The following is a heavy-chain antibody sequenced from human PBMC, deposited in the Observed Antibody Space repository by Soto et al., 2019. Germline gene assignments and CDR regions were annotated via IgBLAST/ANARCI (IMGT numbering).Heavy chain of an antibody. CDR1: GGSISSGGYS. V-gene: IGHV4-30-2*05. D-gene: IGHD1-1*01. CDR2: IYHSGST. J-gene: IGHJ4*02. Sequence: SETLSLTCAVSGGSISSGGYSWSWIRQPPGKGLEWIGYIYHSGSTYYNPSLKSRVTISVDTSKNQFSLKLSSVTAADTAVYYCARRYGYSFDDWGQRTLVTVSS. CDR3: ARRYGYSFDD.